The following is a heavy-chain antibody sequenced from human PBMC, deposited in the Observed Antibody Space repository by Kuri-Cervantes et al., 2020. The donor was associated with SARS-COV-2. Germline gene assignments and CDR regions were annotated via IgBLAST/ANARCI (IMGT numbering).Heavy chain of an antibody. CDR3: AVIQNSGSYSTRSSYFDY. CDR2: ISSSSSYT. J-gene: IGHJ4*02. D-gene: IGHD1-26*01. Sequence: LSLTCAASGFTFSDYYMSWIRQAPGKGLEWVSYISSSSSYTNYADSVKGRFTISRDNAKNSLYLQMNSLRAEDTAVYYCAVIQNSGSYSTRSSYFDYWGQGTLVTGSS. V-gene: IGHV3-11*03. CDR1: GFTFSDYY.